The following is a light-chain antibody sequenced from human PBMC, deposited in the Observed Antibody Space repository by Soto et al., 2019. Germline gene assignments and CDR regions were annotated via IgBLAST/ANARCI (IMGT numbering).Light chain of an antibody. CDR3: SSFTSRTSYV. Sequence: QSALTQPASVSGSPGQSIAISCTGTSSDVGSYNSVSWYQQYPGKAPKLMIHDVNNRPSGISDRFSGSKSGNTASLTISGLQAEDVAEYYCSSFTSRTSYVFGTGTKVNVL. J-gene: IGLJ1*01. CDR1: SSDVGSYNS. V-gene: IGLV2-14*03. CDR2: DVN.